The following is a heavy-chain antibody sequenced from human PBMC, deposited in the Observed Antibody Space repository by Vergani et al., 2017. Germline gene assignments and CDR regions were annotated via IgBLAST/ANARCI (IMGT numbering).Heavy chain of an antibody. J-gene: IGHJ6*02. D-gene: IGHD5-18*01. CDR3: AKDGAAMVHYYGMDV. V-gene: IGHV3-30*18. Sequence: QVQLVESGGGVVQPGRSLSLSCAASGFTFSSYGMHWVRQAPGQGLEGVAVISYDGSNKYYADSVKRRFTISSDNSKNTLYLQMNSLRAEDTAVYYCAKDGAAMVHYYGMDVWGQGTTVTVSS. CDR1: GFTFSSYG. CDR2: ISYDGSNK.